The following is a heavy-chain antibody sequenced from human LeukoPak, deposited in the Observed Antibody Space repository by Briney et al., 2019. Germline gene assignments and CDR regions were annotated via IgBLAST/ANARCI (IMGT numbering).Heavy chain of an antibody. D-gene: IGHD3-10*01. V-gene: IGHV3-11*05. Sequence: GGSLRLSCEVSGFTFSDHYMSWIRQAPGKRLELVSYISSGSTYTNYADAVEGRFTISRDNAKNSLYLQMNSLRAEDTAVYYCAKGDYYDFDYWGQGTLVTVSS. CDR3: AKGDYYDFDY. CDR2: ISSGSTYT. CDR1: GFTFSDHY. J-gene: IGHJ4*02.